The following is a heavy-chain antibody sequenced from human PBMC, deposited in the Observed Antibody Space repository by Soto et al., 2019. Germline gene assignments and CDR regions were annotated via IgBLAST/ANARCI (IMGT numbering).Heavy chain of an antibody. CDR2: IYYSGST. CDR3: ARDRGYSGYDFAY. D-gene: IGHD5-12*01. V-gene: IGHV4-59*01. CDR1: GGSISSYY. Sequence: QVQLQESGPGLVKPSETLSLTCTVSGGSISSYYWSWIRQPPGKGLEWIGYIYYSGSTNYNPSLKSRVTISVDTSKNQFSLKLSSVTAADTAVYYCARDRGYSGYDFAYWGQGTLVTVSS. J-gene: IGHJ4*02.